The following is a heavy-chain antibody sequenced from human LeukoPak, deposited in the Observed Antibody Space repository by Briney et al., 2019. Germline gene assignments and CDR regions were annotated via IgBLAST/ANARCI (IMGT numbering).Heavy chain of an antibody. CDR3: ATGKLELRTYYYYGMDV. CDR2: MNPKSGNT. J-gene: IGHJ6*02. CDR1: GYTFTSYD. V-gene: IGHV1-8*01. D-gene: IGHD1-7*01. Sequence: ASVTVSCKASGYTFTSYDINWVRQAAGEGREWMGWMNPKSGNTGYAQKFQGRVTMTRNTSISPAYMELSSLRSEDTAVYYCATGKLELRTYYYYGMDVWGQGTTVTVSS.